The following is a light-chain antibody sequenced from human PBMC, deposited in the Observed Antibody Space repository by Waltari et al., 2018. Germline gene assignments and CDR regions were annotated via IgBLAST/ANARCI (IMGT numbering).Light chain of an antibody. CDR1: SSNIGSHT. CDR3: AAWDDSLNVL. CDR2: SNN. Sequence: QSVLTQPPSASGTPGQRVTIPCSGSSSNIGSHTVNWYQQLPGTAPKLLIYSNNQRPSGVPDRFSGSKSGTSASLAISGLQSEDEADYYCAAWDDSLNVLFGGGTKLTVL. J-gene: IGLJ3*02. V-gene: IGLV1-44*01.